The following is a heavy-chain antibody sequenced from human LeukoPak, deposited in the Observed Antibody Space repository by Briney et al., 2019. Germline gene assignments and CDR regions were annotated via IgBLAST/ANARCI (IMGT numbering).Heavy chain of an antibody. V-gene: IGHV1-69*04. J-gene: IGHJ4*02. CDR2: IIPILGIA. CDR1: GGTFSSYA. Sequence: SVKVSCKASGGTFSSYAISWVRQAPGQGLEWMGRIIPILGIANYAQKFQGRVTITADKSTSTAYMELSSLRSEDTAVYHCARASGYSYGFDYWGQGTLVTVSS. CDR3: ARASGYSYGFDY. D-gene: IGHD5-18*01.